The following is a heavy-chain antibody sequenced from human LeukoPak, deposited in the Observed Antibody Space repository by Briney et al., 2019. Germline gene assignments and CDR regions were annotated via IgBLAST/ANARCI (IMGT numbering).Heavy chain of an antibody. CDR2: INPNSGGT. V-gene: IGHV1-2*02. CDR1: GYTFTNYA. J-gene: IGHJ6*03. D-gene: IGHD3-10*01. Sequence: ASVKVSCKASGYTFTNYALHWVRQAPGQRLEWMGWINPNSGGTNYAQKFQGRVTMTRDTSISTAYMELSRLRSDDTAVYYCARYGNGSGSYSRTTYYYYYMDVWGKGTTVTISS. CDR3: ARYGNGSGSYSRTTYYYYYMDV.